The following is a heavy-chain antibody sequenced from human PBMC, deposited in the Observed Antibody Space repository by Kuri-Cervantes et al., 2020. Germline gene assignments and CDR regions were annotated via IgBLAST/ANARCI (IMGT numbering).Heavy chain of an antibody. V-gene: IGHV3-21*01. Sequence: GGSLRLSCVASGFTFSSYSMNWVRQAPGKGLEWVSSISSSSTYTYYTDSVKGRFTISRDNARNPLFLQMNSLRDEDTAVYYCAHTGERDFDYWGQGTLVTVSS. D-gene: IGHD7-27*01. J-gene: IGHJ4*02. CDR2: ISSSSTYT. CDR1: GFTFSSYS. CDR3: AHTGERDFDY.